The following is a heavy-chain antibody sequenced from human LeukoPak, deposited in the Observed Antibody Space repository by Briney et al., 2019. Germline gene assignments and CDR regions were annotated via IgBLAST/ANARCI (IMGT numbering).Heavy chain of an antibody. CDR1: EFTFSSYS. J-gene: IGHJ4*02. CDR3: ATANW. CDR2: IYSAGNT. Sequence: GGSLRLSCAASEFTFSSYSMNWVRQAPGKGLEWISVIYSAGNTYYADSVMGRFTISRDISKNTLYLQMDSLRAGDTAIYYCATANWWGQGTLVTVSS. V-gene: IGHV3-53*01. D-gene: IGHD4/OR15-4a*01.